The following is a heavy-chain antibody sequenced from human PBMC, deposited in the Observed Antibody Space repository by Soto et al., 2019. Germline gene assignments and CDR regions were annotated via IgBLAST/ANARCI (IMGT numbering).Heavy chain of an antibody. Sequence: TSETLSLTCTVSGGSISSYYWSWIRQPPGKGLEWIGYIYYSGSTNYNPSLKSRVTISVDTSKNQFSLKLSSVTAADTAVYYCARGNDFWSRYYYGMDVWGQGTTVTVSS. CDR1: GGSISSYY. D-gene: IGHD3-3*01. CDR2: IYYSGST. J-gene: IGHJ6*02. V-gene: IGHV4-59*01. CDR3: ARGNDFWSRYYYGMDV.